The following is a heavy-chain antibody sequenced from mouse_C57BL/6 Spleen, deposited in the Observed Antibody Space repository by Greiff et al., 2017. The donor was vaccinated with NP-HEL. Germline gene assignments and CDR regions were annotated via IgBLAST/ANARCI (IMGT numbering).Heavy chain of an antibody. CDR1: GYAFSSSW. D-gene: IGHD3-3*01. CDR3: GRGGGTG. CDR2: IYPGDGDT. Sequence: QVQLKQSGPELVKPGASVKISCKASGYAFSSSWMNWVKQRPGKGLEWIGRIYPGDGDTNYNGKFKGKATLTADKSSSTAYMQLSSRTSEDSAVYCCGRGGGTGWGQGTTLTVSS. J-gene: IGHJ2*01. V-gene: IGHV1-82*01.